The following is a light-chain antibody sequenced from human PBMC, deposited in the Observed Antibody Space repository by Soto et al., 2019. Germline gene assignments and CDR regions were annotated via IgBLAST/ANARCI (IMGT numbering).Light chain of an antibody. CDR1: SSDVGGYNY. J-gene: IGLJ1*01. CDR3: CSYAGSYTFV. Sequence: QSMLTQPRSVSGSPGQSVTVSCTGTSSDVGGYNYVSWYQQHPGKAPKLMIYDVSKRPSGVPDRFSGSKSGNTASLTISGLQAEDEADYYCCSYAGSYTFVFGTRTKVTVL. CDR2: DVS. V-gene: IGLV2-11*01.